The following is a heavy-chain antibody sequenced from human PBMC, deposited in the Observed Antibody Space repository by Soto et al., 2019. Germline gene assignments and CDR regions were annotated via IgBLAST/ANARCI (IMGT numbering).Heavy chain of an antibody. D-gene: IGHD3-3*01. J-gene: IGHJ6*02. CDR1: GYTFTSYD. Sequence: QVQLVQSGAEVKKPGASVKVSCKASGYTFTSYDINWVRQATGQGLEWMGWMNPNSGNTGYAQKFQGRVTMTRNTSISTVYMELSSLRSEDTAVYYCARGAQRITIFGVVIIPNGMDVWGQGTTVTVSS. V-gene: IGHV1-8*01. CDR3: ARGAQRITIFGVVIIPNGMDV. CDR2: MNPNSGNT.